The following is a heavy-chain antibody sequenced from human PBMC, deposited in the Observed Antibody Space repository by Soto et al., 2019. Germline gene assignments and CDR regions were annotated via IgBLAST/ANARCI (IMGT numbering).Heavy chain of an antibody. V-gene: IGHV1-18*01. CDR2: ISAYNGNT. CDR3: ARDQGPAVRGVILYYYGMDV. J-gene: IGHJ6*02. Sequence: ASVKVSCKASGYTFTSYGISWVRQAPGQGLELMGWISAYNGNTNYAQKLQGRVTMTTDTSTSTAYMELRSLRSDDTAVYYCARDQGPAVRGVILYYYGMDVWGQGTTVTVS. CDR1: GYTFTSYG. D-gene: IGHD3-10*01.